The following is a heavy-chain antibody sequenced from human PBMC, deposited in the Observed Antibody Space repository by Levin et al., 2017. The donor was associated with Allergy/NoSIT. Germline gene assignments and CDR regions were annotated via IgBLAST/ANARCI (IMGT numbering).Heavy chain of an antibody. CDR3: ARQLGNFWSGYNYCDY. Sequence: LSLTCAASGFTFSSYEMNWVRRAPGKGLEWVSYISSTGSTIYSADSVKGRFTISRDNAKNSLYLHMNSLRAEDTAVYYCARQLGNFWSGYNYCDYRSQGTLVTVSS. D-gene: IGHD3-3*01. CDR1: GFTFSSYE. V-gene: IGHV3-48*03. J-gene: IGHJ4*02. CDR2: ISSTGSTI.